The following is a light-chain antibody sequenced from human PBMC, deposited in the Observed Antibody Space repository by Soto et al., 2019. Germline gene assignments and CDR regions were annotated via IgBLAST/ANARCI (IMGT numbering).Light chain of an antibody. V-gene: IGKV3-11*01. J-gene: IGKJ5*01. CDR3: QQRSNWPIT. CDR1: RSVSSY. CDR2: DAS. Sequence: ELAITQYRDTLSFYPASSATLSFRATRSVSSYLAWYQQKPGQAPRLLIYDASSRPTDIPARFSGSGSGTDFTLTISSLEPEDFALYYCQQRSNWPITFGQGTRLAI.